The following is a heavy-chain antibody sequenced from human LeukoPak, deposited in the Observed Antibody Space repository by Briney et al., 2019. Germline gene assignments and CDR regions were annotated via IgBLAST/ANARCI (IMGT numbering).Heavy chain of an antibody. V-gene: IGHV1-8*02. D-gene: IGHD3-9*01. J-gene: IGHJ6*03. Sequence: ASVKVSCKASGYTLISYGISWVRQATGQGLEWMGWMNPNSGNTGYAQKFQGRVTMTRNTSISTAYMELSSLRSEDTAVYYCATELRYFDWLLGDYYYYMDVWGKGTTVTISS. CDR1: GYTLISYG. CDR2: MNPNSGNT. CDR3: ATELRYFDWLLGDYYYYMDV.